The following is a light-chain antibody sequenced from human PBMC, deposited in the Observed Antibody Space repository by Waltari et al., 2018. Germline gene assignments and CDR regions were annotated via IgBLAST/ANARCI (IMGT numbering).Light chain of an antibody. V-gene: IGKV3-20*01. J-gene: IGKJ2*01. CDR3: QQYGGSPAYT. CDR2: GAS. Sequence: EIVLTQSPGTLSLSPGERATLSCRASQSVSSSYLAWYQQKPGQAPRVLIYGASIRATGIPDRFSGSVSGTDFTLTISRLEPEDFALYFCQQYGGSPAYTFGQGTKLEI. CDR1: QSVSSSY.